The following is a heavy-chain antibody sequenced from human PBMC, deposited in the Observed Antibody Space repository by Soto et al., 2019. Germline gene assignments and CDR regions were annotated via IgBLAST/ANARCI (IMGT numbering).Heavy chain of an antibody. CDR1: GYTLTEIS. Sequence: ASVKVSCKVSGYTLTEISMHWVRQTPGKGLEWMGGFDPENGETIYAQRFQGRVTMTADKSTSTAYMELSSLRSEDTAVYYCAREREYFDWLLSSSSAEYFQHWGQGTLVTVSS. V-gene: IGHV1-24*01. J-gene: IGHJ1*01. D-gene: IGHD3-9*01. CDR2: FDPENGET. CDR3: AREREYFDWLLSSSSAEYFQH.